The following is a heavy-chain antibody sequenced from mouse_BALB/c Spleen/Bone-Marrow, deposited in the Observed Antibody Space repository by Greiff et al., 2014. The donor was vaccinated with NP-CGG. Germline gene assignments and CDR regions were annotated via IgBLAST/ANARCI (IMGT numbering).Heavy chain of an antibody. CDR2: ISSGGGST. D-gene: IGHD1-1*01. J-gene: IGHJ2*01. CDR1: GFAFSSYD. CDR3: ARRLRYYFDY. Sequence: EVMLVESGGGLVKPGGSLKLSCAASGFAFSSYDMSWVRQTPEKRLEWVAYISSGGGSTYYPDTVKGRFTITRDNTKNTLYLQMSSLKSEDTAMYCCARRLRYYFDYWGQGTTLTVSS. V-gene: IGHV5-12-1*01.